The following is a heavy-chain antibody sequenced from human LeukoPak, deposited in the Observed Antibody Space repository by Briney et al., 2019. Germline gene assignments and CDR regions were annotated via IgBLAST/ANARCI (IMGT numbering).Heavy chain of an antibody. CDR1: GYTFTNYG. V-gene: IGHV1-18*01. D-gene: IGHD2-15*01. CDR3: ARDRCSGGSCYQRNVFDY. J-gene: IGHJ4*02. CDR2: ISGYNGNT. Sequence: ASVKVSCKASGYTFTNYGISWVRQAPGQGLEWMGWISGYNGNTNHARNLQGRVTLTTDTSTSTAYMELRSLRSDDTAVYYCARDRCSGGSCYQRNVFDYWGQGTLVTVSS.